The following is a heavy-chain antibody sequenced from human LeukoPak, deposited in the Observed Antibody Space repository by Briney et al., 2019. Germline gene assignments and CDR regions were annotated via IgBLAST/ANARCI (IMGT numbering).Heavy chain of an antibody. CDR1: GFTFSSYA. D-gene: IGHD2/OR15-2a*01. CDR2: ISGSGGST. CDR3: ARGIGNVYYYYMDV. V-gene: IGHV3-23*01. Sequence: PGGSLRLSCAASGFTFSSYAMSWVRQAPGKGLEWVSAISGSGGSTYYADSVKGRFTISRDNAKNSLYLQMNSLRAEDTAVYYCARGIGNVYYYYMDVWGKGTTVTVSS. J-gene: IGHJ6*03.